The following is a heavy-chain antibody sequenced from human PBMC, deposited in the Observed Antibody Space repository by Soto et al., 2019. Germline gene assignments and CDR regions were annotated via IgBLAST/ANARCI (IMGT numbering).Heavy chain of an antibody. CDR2: ITSKRYGGTT. V-gene: IGHV3-49*03. CDR3: TRIPPNGYCSSSSCSAFDM. J-gene: IGHJ3*02. CDR1: GFTFGDYA. D-gene: IGHD2-2*01. Sequence: EVQLVESGGGLVQPGRSLRLSCSASGFTFGDYALSWFRQAPGKGLEWVGFITSKRYGGTTESAASVKGRFSISRDDSNSIAYLQMNSLKTGYTAVYYCTRIPPNGYCSSSSCSAFDMWGQGTMVTVSS.